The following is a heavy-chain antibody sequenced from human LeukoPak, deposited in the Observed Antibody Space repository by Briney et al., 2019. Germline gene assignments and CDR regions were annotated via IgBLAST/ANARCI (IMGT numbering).Heavy chain of an antibody. Sequence: PGRSLRLSCVASGFSFDDHAMHWVRQAPGKGLEWVSGISWNGNNKGYVDSVRGRFTISRDKAKNSLYLQMNSLRPEDTAVYYCARDQSYSSGWYGGNYYFDYWGQGTLVTVSS. CDR1: GFSFDDHA. D-gene: IGHD6-19*01. V-gene: IGHV3-9*01. J-gene: IGHJ4*02. CDR3: ARDQSYSSGWYGGNYYFDY. CDR2: ISWNGNNK.